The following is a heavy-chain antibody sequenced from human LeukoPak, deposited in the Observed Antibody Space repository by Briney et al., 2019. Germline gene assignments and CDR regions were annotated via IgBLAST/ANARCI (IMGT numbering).Heavy chain of an antibody. CDR1: GGSISSGGYY. D-gene: IGHD6-6*01. CDR3: ARDKGPYSGSDY. V-gene: IGHV4-31*03. J-gene: IGHJ4*02. Sequence: PSETLSLTCTVSGGSISSGGYYWSWNRQHPGKGLEWIGYISYSGSTYYNPSLKSRVTISVDTSKNQFSLKLSSVTAADTAVYYCARDKGPYSGSDYWGQGTLVTVSS. CDR2: ISYSGST.